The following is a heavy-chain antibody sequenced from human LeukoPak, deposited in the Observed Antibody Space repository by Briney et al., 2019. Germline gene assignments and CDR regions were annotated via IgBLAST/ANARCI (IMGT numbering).Heavy chain of an antibody. CDR1: GFTFSRYG. Sequence: PGGSLRLSCAASGFTFSRYGMHWVRQAPGKGLEWVAFIRYDGSNKDSADSVKGRFTISRDNSKNTLFLEMNSLRAEDTAVYYCAKNWFGELLGIDYWGQGTLVTVSS. CDR3: AKNWFGELLGIDY. D-gene: IGHD3-10*01. V-gene: IGHV3-30*02. CDR2: IRYDGSNK. J-gene: IGHJ4*02.